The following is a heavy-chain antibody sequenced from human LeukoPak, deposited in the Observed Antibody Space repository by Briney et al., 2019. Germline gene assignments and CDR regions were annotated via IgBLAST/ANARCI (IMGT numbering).Heavy chain of an antibody. CDR2: IYYSGST. V-gene: IGHV4-59*01. CDR1: GGSISSYY. J-gene: IGHJ6*02. Sequence: SETLSLTCTVSGGSISSYYWSWIWQPPGKGLEWIGYIYYSGSTNYNPSLKSRVTISVDTSKNQFSLKLSSVTAADTAVYYCARDRWMAVADPISYYYYYGMDVWGQGTTVTVSS. D-gene: IGHD6-19*01. CDR3: ARDRWMAVADPISYYYYYGMDV.